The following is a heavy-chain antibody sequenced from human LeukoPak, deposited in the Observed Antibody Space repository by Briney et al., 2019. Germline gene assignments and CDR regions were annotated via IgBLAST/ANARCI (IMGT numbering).Heavy chain of an antibody. D-gene: IGHD2-21*01. V-gene: IGHV4-30-2*01. CDR2: IFHTGST. CDR3: ARELWFANAPGSSLHP. J-gene: IGHJ5*02. Sequence: KPSQTLSLTCVVSGDSISSGAYSWSWIRQPPGKGLEWIGYIFHTGSTFYNPSLKSRVTISVDNSKNQFSLRLSSVTAADTAVYYCARELWFANAPGSSLHPWGQGALVTVSS. CDR1: GDSISSGAYS.